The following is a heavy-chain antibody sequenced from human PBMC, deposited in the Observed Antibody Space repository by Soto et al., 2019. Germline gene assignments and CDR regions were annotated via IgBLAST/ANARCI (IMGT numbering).Heavy chain of an antibody. Sequence: EVKLVESGGGLVQPGGSLRLSCAASGFTFSRYEMNWVRQAPGKGLEWIAYIHSSATTIYYADSVKGRFTISRDNAKNSLCLQLNRLSDEDTAVYYCATRSGGGGAFDFWGQGTMVTVSS. CDR3: ATRSGGGGAFDF. CDR1: GFTFSRYE. CDR2: IHSSATTI. D-gene: IGHD3-10*01. V-gene: IGHV3-48*03. J-gene: IGHJ3*01.